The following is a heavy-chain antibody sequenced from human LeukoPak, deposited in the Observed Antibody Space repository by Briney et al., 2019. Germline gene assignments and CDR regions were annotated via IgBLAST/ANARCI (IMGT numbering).Heavy chain of an antibody. D-gene: IGHD2-15*01. CDR2: ISDNSNHI. V-gene: IGHV3-21*01. CDR3: AGDYSVRLLDY. J-gene: IGHJ4*02. CDR1: GFTFRNYN. Sequence: GGSLRLSCAASGFTFRNYNMNWVRHAPGKGLEWVSSISDNSNHIYYADSVKGRFTISRDNAKNSLYLQMSNLRAEDTAVYYCAGDYSVRLLDYWGQGTLVTVSS.